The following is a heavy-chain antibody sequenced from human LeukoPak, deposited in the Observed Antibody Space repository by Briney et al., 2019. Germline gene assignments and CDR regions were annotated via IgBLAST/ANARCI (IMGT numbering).Heavy chain of an antibody. CDR3: AGDFSIAAAVDH. V-gene: IGHV1-2*02. CDR2: IYPNSGVT. CDR1: GYTFTGYY. Sequence: ASVKVSCKTSGYTFTGYYMHWVRQAPGQGLEWMGWIYPNSGVTNSPQKFQGRVTMTRDTSISTAYMELSSLRSDDTAVYYCAGDFSIAAAVDHWGQGTLVTVSS. J-gene: IGHJ4*02. D-gene: IGHD6-13*01.